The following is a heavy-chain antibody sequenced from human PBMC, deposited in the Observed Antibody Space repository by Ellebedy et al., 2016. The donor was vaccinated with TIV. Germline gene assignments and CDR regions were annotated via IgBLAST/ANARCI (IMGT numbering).Heavy chain of an antibody. J-gene: IGHJ4*02. CDR2: ISYDGSNK. Sequence: PGGSLRLSCAASGFTFSSYAMHWVRQTPGKGLEWVAVISYDGSNKFYADSVKGRLTISRDNSKNTLYLQMNSLRPEGTAVYYCARGGSGYLDYWGPGTLVTVSS. D-gene: IGHD1-26*01. V-gene: IGHV3-30-3*01. CDR3: ARGGSGYLDY. CDR1: GFTFSSYA.